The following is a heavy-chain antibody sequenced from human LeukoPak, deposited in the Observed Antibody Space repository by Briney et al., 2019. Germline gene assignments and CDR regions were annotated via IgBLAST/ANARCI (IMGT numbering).Heavy chain of an antibody. D-gene: IGHD5-12*01. J-gene: IGHJ4*02. CDR1: GGSISSYY. CDR3: AGAGFRYSGYDLAF. V-gene: IGHV4-4*07. CDR2: IYTSGST. Sequence: SETLSLTCTVSGGSISSYYWSWIRQPAGKELEWIGRIYTSGSTNYNPSLKSRVTMSVDTSKNQFSLKLSSVTAADTAVYYCAGAGFRYSGYDLAFWGQGTLVTVSS.